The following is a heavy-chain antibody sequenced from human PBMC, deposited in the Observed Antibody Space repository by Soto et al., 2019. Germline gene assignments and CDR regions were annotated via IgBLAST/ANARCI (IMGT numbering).Heavy chain of an antibody. Sequence: EVQLVESGGGLVQPGGSLRLSCAASGFTFSSYWMSWVRQAPGKGLEWVANIKQDGSEKYYVDSVKGRFTISRDNAKNSLYLQMNSLRAEDTAVYYCAREGIMITFGGVIGTDAFDIWGQGTMVIVSS. J-gene: IGHJ3*02. CDR1: GFTFSSYW. CDR2: IKQDGSEK. V-gene: IGHV3-7*01. CDR3: AREGIMITFGGVIGTDAFDI. D-gene: IGHD3-16*02.